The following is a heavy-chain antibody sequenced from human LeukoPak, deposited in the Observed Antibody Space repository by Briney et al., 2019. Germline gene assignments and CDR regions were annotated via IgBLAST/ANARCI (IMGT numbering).Heavy chain of an antibody. CDR1: GLTFSNSS. CDR3: ARLTWSTTDY. V-gene: IGHV3-48*01. D-gene: IGHD3-3*01. J-gene: IGHJ4*02. CDR2: ISRSSSTM. Sequence: GGSLRLSCAASGLTFSNSSMNWVRQAPGKGLEWVSYISRSSSTMYYADSVKGRFTISRDNAKNSLYLQMNSLRAEDTAVYYCARLTWSTTDYWGQGTLVTVSS.